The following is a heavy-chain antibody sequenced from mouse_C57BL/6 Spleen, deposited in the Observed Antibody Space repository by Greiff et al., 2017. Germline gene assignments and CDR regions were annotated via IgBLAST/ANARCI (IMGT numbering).Heavy chain of an antibody. J-gene: IGHJ2*01. D-gene: IGHD2-1*01. CDR1: GFTFSDYG. Sequence: EVKLQESGGGLVKPGGSLKLSCAASGFTFSDYGMHWVRQAPEKGLEWVAYISSGSSNIYYADTVKGRVTMSRDNATNTLFLHMTSLRSEDTAIYYSARDYYGNFDYWGQGTTLTVSS. CDR2: ISSGSSNI. V-gene: IGHV5-17*01. CDR3: ARDYYGNFDY.